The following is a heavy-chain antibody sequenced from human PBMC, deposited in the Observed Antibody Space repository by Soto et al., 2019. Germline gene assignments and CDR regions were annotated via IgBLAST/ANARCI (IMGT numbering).Heavy chain of an antibody. D-gene: IGHD2-2*01. V-gene: IGHV1-18*01. CDR2: INIYSANT. Sequence: ASVKVSCKASGFPFLNYDIGWARQAPGQGLEWVGWINIYSANTESAQKFQGRLIMTADTSTSTAYMELRSLTSDDTAMYYCATTALIVLVPAAMEGWFDPRGQGTLVTVSS. CDR3: ATTALIVLVPAAMEGWFDP. J-gene: IGHJ5*02. CDR1: GFPFLNYD.